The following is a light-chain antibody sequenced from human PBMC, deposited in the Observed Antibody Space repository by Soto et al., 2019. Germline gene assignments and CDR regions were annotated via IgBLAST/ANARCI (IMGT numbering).Light chain of an antibody. V-gene: IGKV1-17*01. CDR3: QQLGYG. CDR2: AAS. CDR1: QGISFD. J-gene: IGKJ3*01. Sequence: IQMTQSPSSLSTSVGDRVTITCRASQGISFDVAWYQQKPGKAPKLLIYAASTLQSGVPSRFSGSGSGTEFTLTISSLQPEDFATYYCQQLGYGFGPGTKVDIK.